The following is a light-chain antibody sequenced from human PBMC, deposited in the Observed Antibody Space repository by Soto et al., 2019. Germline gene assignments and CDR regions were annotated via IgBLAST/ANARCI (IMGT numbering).Light chain of an antibody. V-gene: IGKV1-5*01. J-gene: IGKJ4*01. CDR3: QQYNSYSPLT. CDR1: QSISSW. Sequence: DIQMTQSPSTLSASVGDRVTITCRASQSISSWLAWYQQKPGKAPKLLIYDASSLESGVPSRFSGSGSGTEFTLTICSLQPDDFATYYCQQYNSYSPLTFGGGTKVDIK. CDR2: DAS.